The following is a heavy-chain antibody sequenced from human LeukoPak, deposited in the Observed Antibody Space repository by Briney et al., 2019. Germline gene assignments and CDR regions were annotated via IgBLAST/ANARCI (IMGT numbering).Heavy chain of an antibody. V-gene: IGHV3-23*01. CDR3: EKDRGYSSSSASVFDY. D-gene: IGHD6-6*01. Sequence: GGSLRLSCAASGFTFSSYAMYWVRQAPEKGLEWVSGISGSGGSTYYADSVKSRFTISRDNSTNTLYLQMNSLRAEDTAVYYCEKDRGYSSSSASVFDYWGQGTLVTVSS. CDR1: GFTFSSYA. CDR2: ISGSGGST. J-gene: IGHJ4*02.